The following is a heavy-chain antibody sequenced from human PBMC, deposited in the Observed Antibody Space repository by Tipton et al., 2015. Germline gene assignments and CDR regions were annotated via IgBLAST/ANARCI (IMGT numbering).Heavy chain of an antibody. CDR2: IYYTGST. J-gene: IGHJ4*02. CDR1: GASLNSYTYY. Sequence: TLSLTCTVSGASLNSYTYYWSWIRQSPGKGLEWIGYIYYTGSTNYNPSLDSRVTISIDTFRNQFSLRLSSVTAADTAVYYCAGSYDSSGYYYNLDFWGQGTLVTVSS. V-gene: IGHV4-61*01. D-gene: IGHD3-22*01. CDR3: AGSYDSSGYYYNLDF.